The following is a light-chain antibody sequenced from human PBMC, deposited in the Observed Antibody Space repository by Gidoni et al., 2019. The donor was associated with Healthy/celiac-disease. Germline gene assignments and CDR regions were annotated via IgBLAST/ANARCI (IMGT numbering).Light chain of an antibody. V-gene: IGLV3-1*01. J-gene: IGLJ2*01. CDR3: QAWDSSVV. CDR2: QDT. CDR1: KLGDKY. Sequence: SYELTQPPSVSVSPGQTASITCSGDKLGDKYASWYQQKPGQSPVLVIYQDTKRPSGIPERFPGSNSGNTATLTISGTQAMDEADYYCQAWDSSVVFGGGTKLTVL.